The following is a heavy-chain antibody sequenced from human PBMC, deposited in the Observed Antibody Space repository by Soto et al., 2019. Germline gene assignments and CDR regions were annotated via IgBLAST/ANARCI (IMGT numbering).Heavy chain of an antibody. Sequence: EVQLLESGGGLVQPGGSLRLSCAASGFTFSSYAMSWVRQSPGKGLEWVSAISGSGGSTYYADSVKGRFTISRDNSKNTLYLQMNSLRAEDTAVYYCANQHLSSGWYRGEYYFDYWGQGTLVTVSS. D-gene: IGHD6-19*01. V-gene: IGHV3-23*01. CDR3: ANQHLSSGWYRGEYYFDY. J-gene: IGHJ4*02. CDR2: ISGSGGST. CDR1: GFTFSSYA.